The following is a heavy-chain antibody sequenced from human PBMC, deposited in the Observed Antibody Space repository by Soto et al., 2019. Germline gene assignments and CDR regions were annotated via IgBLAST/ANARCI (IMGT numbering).Heavy chain of an antibody. Sequence: SQTLSLTCAISGDSVSSNSAAWNWIRQSPSGGLEWLGRTYYRSRWYNDYAVSVRSRITINPDTSKNQFSLHLNSVTPEDTAVYYCAGTASRQWYYMDVLGNGTTVTVSS. V-gene: IGHV6-1*01. J-gene: IGHJ6*03. CDR1: GDSVSSNSAA. CDR2: TYYRSRWYN. D-gene: IGHD1-7*01. CDR3: AGTASRQWYYMDV.